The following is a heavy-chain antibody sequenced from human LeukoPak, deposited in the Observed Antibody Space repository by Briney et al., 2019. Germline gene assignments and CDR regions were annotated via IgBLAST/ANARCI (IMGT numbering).Heavy chain of an antibody. D-gene: IGHD3-3*01. CDR3: AKAGDATIFGVVNSN. J-gene: IGHJ4*02. Sequence: GGSLRLTCAASGFTFSSYAMSWVRQAPGKGLEWGSAISGSGGSTYYADSVKGRFTISRDNSKNTLYLQMNSLRAEDTAVYYCAKAGDATIFGVVNSNWGQGTLVTVSS. CDR1: GFTFSSYA. CDR2: ISGSGGST. V-gene: IGHV3-23*01.